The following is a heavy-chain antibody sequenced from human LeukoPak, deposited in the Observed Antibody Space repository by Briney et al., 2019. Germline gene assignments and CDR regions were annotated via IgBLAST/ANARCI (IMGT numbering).Heavy chain of an antibody. D-gene: IGHD2-21*02. CDR3: ARVSKGTVTAYDY. J-gene: IGHJ4*02. Sequence: PGGSLRLSCAASGFTFSSYSMNWVRQAPGKGLEWVSSISSSSSYIYYADSVKGRFTISRDNAKNSLYLQMNSLRAEDTAVYYCARVSKGTVTAYDYWGQGTLVTVSS. V-gene: IGHV3-21*01. CDR1: GFTFSSYS. CDR2: ISSSSSYI.